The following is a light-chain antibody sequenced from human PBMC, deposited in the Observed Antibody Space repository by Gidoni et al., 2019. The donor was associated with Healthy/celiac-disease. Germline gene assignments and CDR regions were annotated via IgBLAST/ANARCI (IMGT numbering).Light chain of an antibody. V-gene: IGKV1-39*01. CDR1: QSISSY. CDR2: AAS. Sequence: DIPLTQSPSSLSASVVDRVTITCRASQSISSYLNWYQQKPGKAPKLLIYAASSLQSGVPSRFSGSGSGTDFNSTIRSMQPEDFATYYGQQSYSTPETFGQGTKVEIK. CDR3: QQSYSTPET. J-gene: IGKJ1*01.